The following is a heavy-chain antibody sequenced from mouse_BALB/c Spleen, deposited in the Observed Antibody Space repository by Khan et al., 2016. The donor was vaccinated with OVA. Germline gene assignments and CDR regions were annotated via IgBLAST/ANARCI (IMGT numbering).Heavy chain of an antibody. J-gene: IGHJ3*01. CDR2: INPYNDGT. CDR1: GYTFTSYV. D-gene: IGHD1-1*01. CDR3: ARRDYYGSSSFAY. Sequence: EVQLQESGPELVKPGASVKMSCKASGYTFTSYVMHWVKQKPGQGLEWIGYINPYNDGTKYNEKFKGKATLTSDKSYSTAYMELSSLTSEDSAVYYCARRDYYGSSSFAYWGQGTLVTVSA. V-gene: IGHV1S136*01.